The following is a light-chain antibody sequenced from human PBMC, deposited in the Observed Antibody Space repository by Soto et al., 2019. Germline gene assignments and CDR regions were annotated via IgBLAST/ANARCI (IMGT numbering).Light chain of an antibody. CDR3: QQYSTFWT. Sequence: DIQMSQSPSTLSASVGDRVTITCRASRSLTRWLAWYQQKPGRAPKLLIYETSILQSGVPSSFSGSGSGTDFPITSSGVQPDDIATYYCQQYSTFWTFGQGTRVEVK. V-gene: IGKV1-5*03. CDR2: ETS. J-gene: IGKJ1*01. CDR1: RSLTRW.